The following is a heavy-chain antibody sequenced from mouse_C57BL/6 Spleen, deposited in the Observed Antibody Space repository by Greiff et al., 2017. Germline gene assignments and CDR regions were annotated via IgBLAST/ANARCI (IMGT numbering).Heavy chain of an antibody. D-gene: IGHD2-4*01. CDR2: IDPSDSYT. Sequence: QVQLQQPGAELVRPGTSVKLSCKASGYTFTSYWMHWVKQRPGQGLEWIGVIDPSDSYTNYNQKFKGKSTLTVDKSSSTAYMQLSSLTSEDSAVYYCATFYYDYDGFAYWGQGTLVTVSA. J-gene: IGHJ3*01. V-gene: IGHV1-59*01. CDR1: GYTFTSYW. CDR3: ATFYYDYDGFAY.